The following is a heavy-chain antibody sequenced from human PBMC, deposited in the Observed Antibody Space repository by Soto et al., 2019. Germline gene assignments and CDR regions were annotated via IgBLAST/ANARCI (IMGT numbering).Heavy chain of an antibody. CDR1: GYTFTSYD. Sequence: ASVKVSCKASGYTFTSYDINWVRQATGQGLEWMGWMNPNSGNTGYAQKFQGRVTMTRNTSIRTAYMELSSLRSEDTAVYYCARERSSGALNWFDPWGQGTLVTVSS. CDR2: MNPNSGNT. CDR3: ARERSSGALNWFDP. J-gene: IGHJ5*02. D-gene: IGHD6-19*01. V-gene: IGHV1-8*01.